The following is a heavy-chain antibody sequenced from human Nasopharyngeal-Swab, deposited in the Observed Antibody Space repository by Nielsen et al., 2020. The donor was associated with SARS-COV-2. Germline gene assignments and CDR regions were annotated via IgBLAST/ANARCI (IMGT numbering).Heavy chain of an antibody. Sequence: ASVNVSCKASGYTFTGYYLHWVRQAPGQGLEWMGWINPNSGGTNYAQKFQGRVTMTRDTSISTAYMELSRLRSDVTAVYYCARGSAVAGLGMRDAFDIWGQGTMVTVSS. D-gene: IGHD6-19*01. CDR1: GYTFTGYY. CDR2: INPNSGGT. J-gene: IGHJ3*02. V-gene: IGHV1-2*02. CDR3: ARGSAVAGLGMRDAFDI.